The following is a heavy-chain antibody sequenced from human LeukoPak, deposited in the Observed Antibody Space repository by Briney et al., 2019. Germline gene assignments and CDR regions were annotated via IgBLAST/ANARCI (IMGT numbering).Heavy chain of an antibody. CDR3: ARAPITMIVVVTIDAFDI. Sequence: ASVKVSCKASGYTFTGYYMHWVRQAPGQGLEWMGRINPNSGGTNYAQKFQGWVTMTRDTSISTAYMELSRLRSDDTAVYYCARAPITMIVVVTIDAFDIWGQGTMVTVSS. D-gene: IGHD3-22*01. CDR2: INPNSGGT. J-gene: IGHJ3*02. CDR1: GYTFTGYY. V-gene: IGHV1-2*04.